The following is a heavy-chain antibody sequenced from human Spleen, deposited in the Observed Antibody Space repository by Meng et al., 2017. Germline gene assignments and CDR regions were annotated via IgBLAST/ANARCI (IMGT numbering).Heavy chain of an antibody. CDR1: GGSFSDYY. Sequence: QRQLQQRGAGLLNPSATLSLTCVVSGGSFSDYYWSWIRQPRGKGLEWIGEINHSGSTNYNPSLESRATISVDTSQNNLSLKLSSVTAADSAVYYCARGPTTMAHDFDYWGQGTLVTVSS. J-gene: IGHJ4*02. V-gene: IGHV4-34*01. CDR3: ARGPTTMAHDFDY. CDR2: INHSGST. D-gene: IGHD4-11*01.